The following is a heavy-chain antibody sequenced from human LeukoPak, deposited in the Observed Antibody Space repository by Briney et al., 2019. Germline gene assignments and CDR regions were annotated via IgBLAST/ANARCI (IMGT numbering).Heavy chain of an antibody. V-gene: IGHV6-1*01. CDR1: GDSVSSISVA. CDR2: TYYRSKWYY. Sequence: SQTLSLTCAISGDSVSSISVAWNWIRQSPSRGLEWLGRTYYRSKWYYEYAVSVKSRINISPDTSKNQFSLQLTSVTPEDTAVYYCSLARSEYHYGMDIWGQGTTVTVSS. CDR3: SLARSEYHYGMDI. J-gene: IGHJ6*02.